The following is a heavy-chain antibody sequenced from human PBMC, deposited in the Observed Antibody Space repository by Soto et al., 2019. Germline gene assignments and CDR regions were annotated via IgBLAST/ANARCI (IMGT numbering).Heavy chain of an antibody. Sequence: SETPSPTCTVSGGSISIPHDYWSWILQSPGRGLEWIGEINHSGSTNYNPSLKGRVTISVDTSKNQFSLKLSSVTAADTAVFYCARVSEIYYYCMDVWVQVSTVT. V-gene: IGHV4-39*07. CDR2: INHSGST. D-gene: IGHD3-10*01. CDR3: ARVSEIYYYCMDV. J-gene: IGHJ6*02. CDR1: GGSISIPHDY.